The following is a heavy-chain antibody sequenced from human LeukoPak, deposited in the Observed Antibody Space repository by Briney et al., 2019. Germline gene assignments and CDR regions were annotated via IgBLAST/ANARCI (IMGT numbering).Heavy chain of an antibody. J-gene: IGHJ4*02. V-gene: IGHV3-23*01. CDR2: ISGSGGST. CDR1: GFTFSSYA. CDR3: AKKGAWDVVVPAASVGGNDY. D-gene: IGHD2-2*01. Sequence: GGSLRLSCAASGFTFSSYAMSWVRQAPGKGVEGVSAISGSGGSTYYADSVKGGFTISRDNSKNTLYMQMNTLRAEDTALYYCAKKGAWDVVVPAASVGGNDYWGQGTLVTASS.